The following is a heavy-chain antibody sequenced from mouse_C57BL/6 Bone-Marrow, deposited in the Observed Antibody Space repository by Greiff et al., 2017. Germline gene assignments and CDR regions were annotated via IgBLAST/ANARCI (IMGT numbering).Heavy chain of an antibody. CDR1: GFTFSDYY. CDR2: ISNGGGST. Sequence: EVQLQESGGGLVQPGGSLKLSCAASGFTFSDYYMYWVRQTPEKRLEWVAYISNGGGSTYYPDTVKGRFTISRDNAKNTLYLQMSRLKSEDTAMYYCARRTMDYWGQGTSVTVSS. V-gene: IGHV5-12*01. J-gene: IGHJ4*01. CDR3: ARRTMDY.